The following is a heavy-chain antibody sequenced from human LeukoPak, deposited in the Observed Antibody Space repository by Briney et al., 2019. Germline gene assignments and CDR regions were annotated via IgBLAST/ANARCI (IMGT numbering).Heavy chain of an antibody. D-gene: IGHD3-16*01. CDR2: INHSGST. V-gene: IGHV4-34*01. J-gene: IGHJ4*02. CDR3: AREITGDRDFDY. CDR1: GGSFSGYY. Sequence: PSETLSLTCAVYGGSFSGYYWSWIRQPPGKGLEWIGEINHSGSTNYNPSLKSRVTISVDTSKNQFSLKLSSVTAADTAVYYCAREITGDRDFDYQGQATLVTVCS.